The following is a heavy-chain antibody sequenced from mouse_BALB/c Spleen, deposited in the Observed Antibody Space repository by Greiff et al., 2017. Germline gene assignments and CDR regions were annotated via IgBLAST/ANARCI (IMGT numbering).Heavy chain of an antibody. D-gene: IGHD1-1*01. J-gene: IGHJ4*01. CDR2: IRNKANGYTT. CDR1: GFTFTDYY. V-gene: IGHV7-3*02. Sequence: EVHLVESGGGLVQPGGSLRLSCATSGFTFTDYYMSWVRQPPGKALEWLGFIRNKANGYTTEYSASVKGRFTISRDNSQSILYLQMNTLRAEDSATYYCARSSHYYGSSPYAMDYWGQGTSVTVSS. CDR3: ARSSHYYGSSPYAMDY.